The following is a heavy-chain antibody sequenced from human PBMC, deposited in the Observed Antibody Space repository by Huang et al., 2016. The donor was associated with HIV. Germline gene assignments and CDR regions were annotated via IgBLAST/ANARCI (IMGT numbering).Heavy chain of an antibody. D-gene: IGHD6-19*01. J-gene: IGHJ4*02. Sequence: QVQLRQWGAGLVKPSETLSLTCAVYGGSFSGYYWTWIRQSPGQGLEWIGEINHIGKTTYQPSLKSRVTNSKDTAKNQFSLQLTSVSAADTGVYFCAREKAADSAWYGVYYFDYWGEGALVTVTS. CDR2: INHIGKT. CDR1: GGSFSGYY. CDR3: AREKAADSAWYGVYYFDY. V-gene: IGHV4-34*01.